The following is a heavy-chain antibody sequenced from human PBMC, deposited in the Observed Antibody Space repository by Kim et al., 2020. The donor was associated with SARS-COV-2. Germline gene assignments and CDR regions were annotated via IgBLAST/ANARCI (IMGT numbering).Heavy chain of an antibody. V-gene: IGHV4-59*01. CDR1: GGSISSYY. CDR2: IYYSGST. D-gene: IGHD3-22*01. Sequence: SETLSLTCTVSGGSISSYYWSWIRQPPGKGLEWIGYIYYSGSTNYNPSLKSRVTISVDTSKNQFSLKLSSVTAADTAVYYFSRGGGDYDSGGFGFDYWG. CDR3: SRGGGDYDSGGFGFDY. J-gene: IGHJ4*01.